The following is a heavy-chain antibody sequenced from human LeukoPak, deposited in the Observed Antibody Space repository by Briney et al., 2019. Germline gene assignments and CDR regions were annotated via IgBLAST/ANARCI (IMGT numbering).Heavy chain of an antibody. CDR3: ARLKYYYDSSGYRAEYFQH. CDR2: IYYSGST. CDR1: GGSISSYY. V-gene: IGHV4-59*01. J-gene: IGHJ1*01. Sequence: PSETLSLTCTVSGGSISSYYWSWIRQPPGKGLEWIGYIYYSGSTNYNPSLKSRVTISVYTSKNQFSLKLSSVTAADTAVYCCARLKYYYDSSGYRAEYFQHWGQGTLVTVSS. D-gene: IGHD3-22*01.